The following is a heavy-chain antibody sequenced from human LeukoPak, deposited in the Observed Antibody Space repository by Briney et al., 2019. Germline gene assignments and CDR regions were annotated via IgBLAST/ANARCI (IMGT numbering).Heavy chain of an antibody. CDR3: ARSANYDFWSGSQMGGKDYYYYYMDV. D-gene: IGHD3-3*01. Sequence: SETLSLTCSVSGASISRYYWAWIRQPAGKGLEWIGRIITSGSTNYNPSLKSRVTVSVDTSKNQFSLKLSSVTAADTAVYYCARSANYDFWSGSQMGGKDYYYYYMDVWGKGTTVTVSS. V-gene: IGHV4-4*07. CDR2: IITSGST. CDR1: GASISRYY. J-gene: IGHJ6*03.